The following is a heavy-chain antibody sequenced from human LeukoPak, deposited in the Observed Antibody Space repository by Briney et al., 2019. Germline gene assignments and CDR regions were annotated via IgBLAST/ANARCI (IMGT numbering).Heavy chain of an antibody. D-gene: IGHD2-15*01. V-gene: IGHV1-69*06. CDR3: ARDHCSGGGCYFGEI. CDR1: GGTFSSYA. J-gene: IGHJ4*02. Sequence: GASVKVSCKASGGTFSSYAISWVRQAPGQGLEWMGGIIPIFGTANYAQKFQGRVTITADKSTSTAYMELSSLRSEDTAVYYCARDHCSGGGCYFGEIWGQGTLVTVSS. CDR2: IIPIFGTA.